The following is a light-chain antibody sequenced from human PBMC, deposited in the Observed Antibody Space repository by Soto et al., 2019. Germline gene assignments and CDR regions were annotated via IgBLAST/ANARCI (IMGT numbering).Light chain of an antibody. CDR3: ATWDDSLNGPV. J-gene: IGLJ2*01. CDR1: SSNIGSNT. V-gene: IGLV1-44*01. Sequence: QAVVTQPPSTSGTPGQRVTISCSGSSSNIGSNTVNWYHQLPGMAPKLLIFNNNQRPSGVPERFSGSRSGTSASLAISGLQSDDEADYYCATWDDSLNGPVFGGGTQLTVL. CDR2: NNN.